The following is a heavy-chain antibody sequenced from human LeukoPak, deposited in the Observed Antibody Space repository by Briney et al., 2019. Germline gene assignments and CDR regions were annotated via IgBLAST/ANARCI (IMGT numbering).Heavy chain of an antibody. D-gene: IGHD3-3*01. V-gene: IGHV1-69*05. Sequence: SVKVSCEASGGTFSSYAISWVRQAPGQGLEWMGGIIPIFGTANYAQKFQGRVTITTDESTSTAYMELSSLRSEDTAVYYCASSFWSGYYFLDYWGQGTLVTVSS. CDR2: IIPIFGTA. J-gene: IGHJ4*02. CDR1: GGTFSSYA. CDR3: ASSFWSGYYFLDY.